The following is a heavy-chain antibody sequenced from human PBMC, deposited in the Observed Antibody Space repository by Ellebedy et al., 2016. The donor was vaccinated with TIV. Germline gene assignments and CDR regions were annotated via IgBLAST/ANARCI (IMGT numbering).Heavy chain of an antibody. J-gene: IGHJ2*01. Sequence: GESLKISCAASGNTFSSYNMNWVRQAPGKGLQWVSYISTTSSNIYYADSVKGRFTISRDNAKNSLTLQMDSLRDEETAVYYCVRDGGRDGYTYWYFDLWGRGTLVTVSS. V-gene: IGHV3-48*02. D-gene: IGHD5-24*01. CDR1: GNTFSSYN. CDR2: ISTTSSNI. CDR3: VRDGGRDGYTYWYFDL.